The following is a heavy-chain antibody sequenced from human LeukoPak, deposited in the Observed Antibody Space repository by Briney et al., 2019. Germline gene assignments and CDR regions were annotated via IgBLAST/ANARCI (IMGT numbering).Heavy chain of an antibody. J-gene: IGHJ6*03. Sequence: GGSLRLSCAASGFTFSSYGTHWVRQAPGKGLEWVAVISYDGSNKYYADSVKGRFTISRDNSKNTLYLQMNSLRAEDTAVYYCAKDGTTYSGWYLNYYYYYMDVWGKGTTVTVSS. CDR1: GFTFSSYG. CDR3: AKDGTTYSGWYLNYYYYYMDV. CDR2: ISYDGSNK. D-gene: IGHD6-19*01. V-gene: IGHV3-30*18.